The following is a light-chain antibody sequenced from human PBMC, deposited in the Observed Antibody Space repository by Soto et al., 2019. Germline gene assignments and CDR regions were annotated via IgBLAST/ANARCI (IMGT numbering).Light chain of an antibody. J-gene: IGLJ3*02. CDR2: DNN. CDR1: SSNIGNNY. CDR3: GTWDGSLNAVV. V-gene: IGLV1-51*01. Sequence: QSVLTQPPSVSAAPGLKVTIACSGSSSNIGNNYVSWYQQPPGTAPKLLIYDNNMRPSGIPDRFSGSKSGTSATLGITGLQTGDEADYYCGTWDGSLNAVVFGGGTKLTVL.